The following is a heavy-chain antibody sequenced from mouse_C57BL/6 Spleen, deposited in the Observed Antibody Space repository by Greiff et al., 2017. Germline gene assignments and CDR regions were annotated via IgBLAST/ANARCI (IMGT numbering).Heavy chain of an antibody. V-gene: IGHV2-2*01. Sequence: VQLQQSGPGLVQPSQSLSITCTVSGFSLTSYGVHWVRQSPGKGLEWLGVIWSGGSTDYNAAFISRLSISKDNSTSQVFFKMNSLQTDDTAIYYCARNKGYYDYGGGYFDVWGTGTAVTVSS. CDR3: ARNKGYYDYGGGYFDV. J-gene: IGHJ1*03. CDR2: IWSGGST. CDR1: GFSLTSYG. D-gene: IGHD2-4*01.